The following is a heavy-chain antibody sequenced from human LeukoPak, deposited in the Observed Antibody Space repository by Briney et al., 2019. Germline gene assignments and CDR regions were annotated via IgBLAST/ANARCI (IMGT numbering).Heavy chain of an antibody. V-gene: IGHV4-59*08. CDR1: GGTISSYY. CDR3: ARRTLREQLVRSNYYYMDV. CDR2: IYYSGST. D-gene: IGHD6-6*01. Sequence: SETLSLTCTVSGGTISSYYWSWVRQPPGKGLEWMGYIYYSGSTNYNPSLKSRVTISVDTSKNQFSLKLSSVTAADTAVYYCARRTLREQLVRSNYYYMDVWGKGTTVTVSS. J-gene: IGHJ6*03.